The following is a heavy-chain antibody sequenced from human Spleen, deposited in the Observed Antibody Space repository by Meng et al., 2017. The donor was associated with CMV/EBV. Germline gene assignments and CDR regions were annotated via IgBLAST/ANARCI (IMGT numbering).Heavy chain of an antibody. CDR1: GFTFDDYA. CDR2: INWNGGST. V-gene: IGHV3-20*04. Sequence: GESLKISCAASGFTFDDYAMTWVRQTPGKGLEWVSGINWNGGSTDYGDSVKGRFTISRDNAKNSLYLQMNSLTAEDTAVYYCAKNSSGWYGPYFDYWGQGTLVTVSS. D-gene: IGHD6-19*01. CDR3: AKNSSGWYGPYFDY. J-gene: IGHJ4*02.